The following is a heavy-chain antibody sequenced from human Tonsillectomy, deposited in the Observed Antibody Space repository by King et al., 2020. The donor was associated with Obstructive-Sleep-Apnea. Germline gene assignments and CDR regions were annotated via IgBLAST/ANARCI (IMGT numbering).Heavy chain of an antibody. CDR2: ISYDGSNK. D-gene: IGHD4-17*01. J-gene: IGHJ4*02. CDR3: AKDEAYYGDYLPYFDY. CDR1: GFTFSSYG. V-gene: IGHV3-30*18. Sequence: VQLVESGGGVVQPGRSLRLSCAASGFTFSSYGMHWVRQAPGKGLEWVAVISYDGSNKYYADSVKGRFTISRDNSKNTLYLQMNSLRAEDTAVYYCAKDEAYYGDYLPYFDYWGQGTLVTVSS.